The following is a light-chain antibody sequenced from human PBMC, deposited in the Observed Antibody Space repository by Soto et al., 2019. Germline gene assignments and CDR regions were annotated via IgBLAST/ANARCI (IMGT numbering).Light chain of an antibody. CDR1: SSDFANYNY. Sequence: QSALTQPASVSGSTGQSITISCTVTSSDFANYNYVSWYQHHPGKAPKRMIYEVIYRPSGVSVRFAGSKSGNTASLTISGLQAEHEANYYCSSYTTSRTCVFGGGTKVTVL. CDR2: EVI. V-gene: IGLV2-14*01. CDR3: SSYTTSRTCV. J-gene: IGLJ3*02.